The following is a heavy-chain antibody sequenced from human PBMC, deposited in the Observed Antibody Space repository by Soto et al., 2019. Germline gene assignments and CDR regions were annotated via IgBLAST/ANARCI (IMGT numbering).Heavy chain of an antibody. D-gene: IGHD3-10*01. CDR2: VIPIFGTP. Sequence: VQLVQSGAEVRKPGSSVKVSCKASGGDFKNFIIAWVRQAPGHGLEWMGGVIPIFGTPNFVQKFQDRVTIPAHEATSTTYLELRSLRSEYTAVYYCARVGSCLTSRCLYYGMDVWGQGTTVIVSS. J-gene: IGHJ6*02. V-gene: IGHV1-69*01. CDR1: GGDFKNFI. CDR3: ARVGSCLTSRCLYYGMDV.